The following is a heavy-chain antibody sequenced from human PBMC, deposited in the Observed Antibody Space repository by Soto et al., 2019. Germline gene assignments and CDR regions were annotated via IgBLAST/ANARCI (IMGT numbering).Heavy chain of an antibody. CDR1: GYTFTSYC. D-gene: IGHD6-6*01. CDR3: ARDSASIAARRVLFIGYYYGMDV. V-gene: IGHV1-18*04. J-gene: IGHJ6*02. CDR2: ISAYNGNT. Sequence: ASVKVSCKASGYTFTSYCISWVRQAPGQGLECMGWISAYNGNTNYAQKLQGRVTMTTDTSTSTAYMELRSLRSDDTAVYYCARDSASIAARRVLFIGYYYGMDVWGQGTTVTVSS.